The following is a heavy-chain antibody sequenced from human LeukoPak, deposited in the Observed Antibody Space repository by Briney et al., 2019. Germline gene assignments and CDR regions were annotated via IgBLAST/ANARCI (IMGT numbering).Heavy chain of an antibody. D-gene: IGHD6-13*01. CDR3: TRAVAAADFSPGY. V-gene: IGHV3-33*01. CDR2: IWYDGSSK. CDR1: GFTFSNYG. Sequence: GGSLRLSCAASGFTFSNYGMHWVRQAPGKGLEWVAVIWYDGSSKYYADSVKGRFTISRDNSKNTLYLQMNSLRAEDTAVYYCTRAVAAADFSPGYWGQGTLVTVSS. J-gene: IGHJ4*02.